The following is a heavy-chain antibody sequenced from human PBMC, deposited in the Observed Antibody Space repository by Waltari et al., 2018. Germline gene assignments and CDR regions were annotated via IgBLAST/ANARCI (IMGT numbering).Heavy chain of an antibody. V-gene: IGHV4-4*07. CDR3: AREIDRGPGRWFDP. J-gene: IGHJ5*02. CDR1: GGSISGYY. CDR2: VYTSGST. Sequence: QVQLQESGPGLVKPSETLSLTCTVSGGSISGYYWNWIRQPAGKGLEWIGRVYTSGSTNYNPALKSRVTMSVDTSKNQFSLKRSSVTAADTAVYFCAREIDRGPGRWFDPWVQGTLVTVSS. D-gene: IGHD1-26*01.